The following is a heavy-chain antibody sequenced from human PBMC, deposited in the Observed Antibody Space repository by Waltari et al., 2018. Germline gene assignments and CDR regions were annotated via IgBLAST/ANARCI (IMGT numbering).Heavy chain of an antibody. CDR1: GGTFSSYA. J-gene: IGHJ4*02. D-gene: IGHD5-12*01. CDR2: IIPIFGTA. CDR3: ARAQDSGGDY. V-gene: IGHV1-69*13. Sequence: QVQLVQSGAEVKKPGSSVTVSCKASGGTFSSYALSWVRQAHGQGLEWMGGIIPIFGTANYAQKFQGRVTITADESTSTADMELSSLRSEDTAVYSCARAQDSGGDYWGQGTLVTVSS.